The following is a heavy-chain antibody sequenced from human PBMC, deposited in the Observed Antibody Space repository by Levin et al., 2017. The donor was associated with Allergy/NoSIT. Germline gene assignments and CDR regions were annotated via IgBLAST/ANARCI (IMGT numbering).Heavy chain of an antibody. CDR3: AKGYDYGDY. D-gene: IGHD2-15*01. CDR1: GFTFSIYG. J-gene: IGHJ4*02. Sequence: GESLKISCAASGFTFSIYGMHWFRQAPGKGLEWVAVISYDGSNKYYADSVKGRFTISRDNSKNTLYLQMNSLRAEDTAVYYCAKGYDYGDYWGQGTLVTVSS. V-gene: IGHV3-30*18. CDR2: ISYDGSNK.